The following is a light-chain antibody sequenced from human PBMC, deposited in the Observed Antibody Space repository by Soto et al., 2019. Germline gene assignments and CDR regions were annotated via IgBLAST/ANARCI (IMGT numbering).Light chain of an antibody. Sequence: EIVLTQYPLTLSLSPGERATLLCRASQSVSGYLAWYQQKPVQARRLLIYDSSKRSTGIPARFSGSGSGTDYSLIIISLGHADFAVFYCYQRRSWAPITFGQGTRLEIK. CDR3: YQRRSWAPIT. J-gene: IGKJ5*01. CDR2: DSS. CDR1: QSVSGY. V-gene: IGKV3-11*01.